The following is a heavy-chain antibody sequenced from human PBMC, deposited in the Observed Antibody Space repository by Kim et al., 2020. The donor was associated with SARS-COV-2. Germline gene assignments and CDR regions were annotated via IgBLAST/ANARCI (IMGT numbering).Heavy chain of an antibody. Sequence: PSRKSRVTISVDTSKNQFSLKLSSVTAADTAVYYCARPSYDSSGYYRGLSYWGQGTLVTVSS. J-gene: IGHJ4*02. CDR3: ARPSYDSSGYYRGLSY. D-gene: IGHD3-22*01. V-gene: IGHV4-39*01.